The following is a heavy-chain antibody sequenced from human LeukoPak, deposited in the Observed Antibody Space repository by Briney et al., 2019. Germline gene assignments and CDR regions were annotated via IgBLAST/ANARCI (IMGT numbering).Heavy chain of an antibody. CDR3: AREISTRPLDT. CDR1: GFTFSDHY. V-gene: IGHV3-11*04. CDR2: ISSSGRTI. Sequence: PGGSLRLSCAASGFTFSDHYMNWIRQAPGKGLGWVSYISSSGRTISYADSVKGRFTIFRDNAKNSLYLQMNSLRAEDTAVYFCAREISTRPLDTWGQGTLVTVSS. J-gene: IGHJ5*02. D-gene: IGHD6-6*01.